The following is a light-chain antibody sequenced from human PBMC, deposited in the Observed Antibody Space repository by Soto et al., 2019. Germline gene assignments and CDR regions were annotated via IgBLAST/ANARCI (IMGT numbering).Light chain of an antibody. CDR2: GAS. J-gene: IGKJ5*01. CDR1: QSVSSSY. V-gene: IGKV3-20*01. Sequence: EIVLTQSPGTLSLSPVERATLSCMASQSVSSSYLAWYQQKPGQAPRLLIYGASSRATGIPDRFSGSGSGTDFTLTISRLEPEDFALYFCQQYGSSAPITFGQGTRLEIK. CDR3: QQYGSSAPIT.